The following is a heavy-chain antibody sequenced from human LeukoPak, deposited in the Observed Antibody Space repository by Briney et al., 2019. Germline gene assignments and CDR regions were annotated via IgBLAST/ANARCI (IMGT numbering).Heavy chain of an antibody. CDR1: GGSISSGGYS. CDR3: ARHRSGGSQDDAFDI. Sequence: PSQTLSLTCAVSGGSISSGGYSWSWIRQPPGKGLEWIGYIYYSGSTYYNPSLKSRVTISVDTSKNQFSLKLSSVTAADTAVYYCARHRSGGSQDDAFDIWGQGTMVTVSS. V-gene: IGHV4-30-4*07. J-gene: IGHJ3*02. D-gene: IGHD2-15*01. CDR2: IYYSGST.